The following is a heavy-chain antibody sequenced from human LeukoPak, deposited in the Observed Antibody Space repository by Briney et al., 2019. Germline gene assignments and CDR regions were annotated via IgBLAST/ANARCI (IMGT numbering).Heavy chain of an antibody. Sequence: GGSLRLSCAASGFTFSSYAMSWVRQAPGKGLEWVSAISGSGGSTYYADSVKGRFTISRDNAKNSLYLQMNSLRAEDTAVYYCARRTVTRDWYFDLWGRGTLVTVSS. CDR1: GFTFSSYA. D-gene: IGHD4-17*01. CDR3: ARRTVTRDWYFDL. J-gene: IGHJ2*01. CDR2: ISGSGGST. V-gene: IGHV3-23*01.